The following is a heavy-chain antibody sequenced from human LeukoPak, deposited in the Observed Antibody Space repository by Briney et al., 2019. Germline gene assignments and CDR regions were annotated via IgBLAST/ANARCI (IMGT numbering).Heavy chain of an antibody. J-gene: IGHJ6*03. CDR2: ISGDGGST. D-gene: IGHD3-10*01. CDR1: GFTFDDYA. V-gene: IGHV3-43*02. CDR3: AKAPITMVRGVMPYYMDV. Sequence: PGGSLRLSCAASGFTFDDYAMHWVRQAPGKGLEWVSLISGDGGSTYYADSVKGRFTISRDNSKNSLYLQMNSLRTEDTALYYCAKAPITMVRGVMPYYMDVWGKGTTATVSS.